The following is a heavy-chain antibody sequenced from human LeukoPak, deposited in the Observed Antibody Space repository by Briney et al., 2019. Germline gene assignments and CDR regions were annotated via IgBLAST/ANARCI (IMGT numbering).Heavy chain of an antibody. J-gene: IGHJ4*02. D-gene: IGHD2-15*01. CDR3: AREGGYCYGASCRFFDS. CDR1: VFAFSSYN. V-gene: IGHV3-21*01. CDR2: INTRSYI. Sequence: GESLRLSCAASVFAFSSYNMNCVRQAPGKGREGLSSINTRSYIYSADSGKGRFTISRDNDKNSVYLQMNSLRAEDTGVYYCAREGGYCYGASCRFFDSWGQGTLLTVSS.